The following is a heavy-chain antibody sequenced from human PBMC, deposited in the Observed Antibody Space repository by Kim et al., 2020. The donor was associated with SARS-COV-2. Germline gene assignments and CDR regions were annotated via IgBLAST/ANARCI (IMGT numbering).Heavy chain of an antibody. CDR2: INHSGST. CDR1: GGSFSGYY. D-gene: IGHD6-13*01. V-gene: IGHV4-34*01. J-gene: IGHJ5*02. CDR3: ARGRYSSSWYGPAARLATVDP. Sequence: SETLSLTCAVYGGSFSGYYWSWIRQPPGKGLVWIGEINHSGSTNYNQSPQSRVTISVDTSKNQLSLKLSSGTAADTAVCYCARGRYSSSWYGPAARLATVDPWGQGTLGTVSS.